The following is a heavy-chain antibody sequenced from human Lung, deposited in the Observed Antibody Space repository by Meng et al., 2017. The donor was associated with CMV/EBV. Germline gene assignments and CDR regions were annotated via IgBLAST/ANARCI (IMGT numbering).Heavy chain of an antibody. D-gene: IGHD3-3*01. CDR3: AISPGGPYDFWSGYFNYGMDV. Sequence: ASVXVSXKASGYTFTSYGISWARQAPGQGLEWMGWISAYNGNTNYAQKLQGRVTMTTDTSTSTAYMELRSLRSDDTAVYYCAISPGGPYDFWSGYFNYGMDVXGQGXTVTVSS. V-gene: IGHV1-18*01. J-gene: IGHJ6*02. CDR2: ISAYNGNT. CDR1: GYTFTSYG.